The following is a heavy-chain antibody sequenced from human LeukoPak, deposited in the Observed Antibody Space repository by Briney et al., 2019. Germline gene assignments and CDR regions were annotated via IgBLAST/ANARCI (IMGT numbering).Heavy chain of an antibody. CDR1: GYTFTRYY. CDR2: INPSGGTT. D-gene: IGHD3-22*01. Sequence: GASVKVSCKASGYTFTRYYMHWVRQAPGQGLEWMGIINPSGGTTSYAQKFQGRATMTRDPSTSTVYMELSSLRSEDTAVYYCAKSEPGSGYYSKPILGYWGQGTLVTVSS. CDR3: AKSEPGSGYYSKPILGY. V-gene: IGHV1-46*01. J-gene: IGHJ4*02.